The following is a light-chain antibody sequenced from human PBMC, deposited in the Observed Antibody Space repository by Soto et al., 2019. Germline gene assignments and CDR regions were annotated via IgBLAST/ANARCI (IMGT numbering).Light chain of an antibody. CDR3: QQYGSSSYT. CDR1: QSVSSTY. CDR2: GAS. Sequence: EIVLTQSPGTRSLSPGERATLSCKASQSVSSTYLAWYQQNTGQAPRLLIYGASSRATGIPDRFSGSGSGTDVTLTLSRLEPEDFAVYFCQQYGSSSYTFGQGTKLEIK. V-gene: IGKV3-20*01. J-gene: IGKJ2*01.